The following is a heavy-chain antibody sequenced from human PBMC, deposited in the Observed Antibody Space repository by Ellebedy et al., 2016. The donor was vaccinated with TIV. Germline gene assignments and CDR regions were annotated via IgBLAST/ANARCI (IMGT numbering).Heavy chain of an antibody. CDR3: ARDERGDGSGIVKVHFNY. Sequence: ASVKVSCKASEYTFSLYAIHWVRQAPGQRPEWMGWINAGSGNTKFSEKFQGRLTITRDTSADTAYMELRSLRSDDTAVYYCARDERGDGSGIVKVHFNYWGQGTLVTVSS. CDR2: INAGSGNT. CDR1: EYTFSLYA. V-gene: IGHV1-3*01. D-gene: IGHD3-22*01. J-gene: IGHJ4*02.